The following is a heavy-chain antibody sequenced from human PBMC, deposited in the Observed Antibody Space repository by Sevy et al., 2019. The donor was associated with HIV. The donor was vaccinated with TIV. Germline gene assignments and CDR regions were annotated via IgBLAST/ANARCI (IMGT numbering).Heavy chain of an antibody. J-gene: IGHJ4*01. Sequence: GGSLRLSCAASGFIFSRYEMNWVRQAPGKGLEWVSYISHSGGAINYADSVKGRFTVSRDNAKNSLYLQMDSLRAEDTAVYYCARDLPPSATTVAHFDYWGQEPWSPSPQ. D-gene: IGHD4-17*01. CDR1: GFIFSRYE. CDR2: ISHSGGAI. V-gene: IGHV3-48*03. CDR3: ARDLPPSATTVAHFDY.